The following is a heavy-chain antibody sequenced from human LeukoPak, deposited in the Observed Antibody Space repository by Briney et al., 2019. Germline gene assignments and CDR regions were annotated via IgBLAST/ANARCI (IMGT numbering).Heavy chain of an antibody. CDR3: ARERKHQGHCSGGSCYGSYYFDY. V-gene: IGHV4-34*01. CDR2: INHSGST. J-gene: IGHJ4*02. D-gene: IGHD2-15*01. Sequence: SETLSLICAVYGGSFSDYYWSWIRQPPGKGLEWIGEINHSGSTNYNPSLDSRVTISVDTSKNQFSLKLSSVTAADTAVYYCARERKHQGHCSGGSCYGSYYFDYWGQGTLVTVSS. CDR1: GGSFSDYY.